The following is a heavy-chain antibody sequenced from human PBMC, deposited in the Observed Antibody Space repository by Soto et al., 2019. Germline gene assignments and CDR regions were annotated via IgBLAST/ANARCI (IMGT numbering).Heavy chain of an antibody. J-gene: IGHJ4*02. CDR2: IDIGGNT. CDR1: GFSVTNNY. CDR3: ARGRGSTGYLGREHYFDY. Sequence: EVQVVESGGGLVQPGGSLRLSCAASGFSVTNNYMNWVRQAPGKGLEXXSIIDIGGNTYYADSVKDRFTISRDNSRNTLYLHMDSLRAEDTAVYYCARGRGSTGYLGREHYFDYWGQGTLVTVSP. D-gene: IGHD2-2*01. V-gene: IGHV3-66*01.